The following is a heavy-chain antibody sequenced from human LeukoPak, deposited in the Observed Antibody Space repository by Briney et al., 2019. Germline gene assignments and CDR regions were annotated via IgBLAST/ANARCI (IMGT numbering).Heavy chain of an antibody. Sequence: GGSLRLSCAASGFTFSSYAMSWVRQAPGKGPEWVSAISGSGGSTYYADSVKGRFTISRDNSKNTLYLQMNSLRAEDTAVYYCAKESYIVVVPATIDYWGQGTLVTVSS. D-gene: IGHD2-2*01. CDR1: GFTFSSYA. J-gene: IGHJ4*02. CDR3: AKESYIVVVPATIDY. V-gene: IGHV3-23*01. CDR2: ISGSGGST.